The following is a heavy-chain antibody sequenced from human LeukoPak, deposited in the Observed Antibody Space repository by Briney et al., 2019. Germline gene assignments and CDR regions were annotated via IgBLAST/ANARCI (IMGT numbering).Heavy chain of an antibody. V-gene: IGHV2-5*01. CDR1: GFSLSTSGMG. Sequence: SGPTLVNPAQTLTLTCSFSGFSLSTSGMGLAWIRQPPGKALEWLALIYWNDDNLYSPSLKSRLTIAKDTSKNQVALTMTNMDPVDTATYHCAHRRGYNWFDPWGQGTLVTVSS. CDR3: AHRRGYNWFDP. J-gene: IGHJ5*02. CDR2: IYWNDDN.